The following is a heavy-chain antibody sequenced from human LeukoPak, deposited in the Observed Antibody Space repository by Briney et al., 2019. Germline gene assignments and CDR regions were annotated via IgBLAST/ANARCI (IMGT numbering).Heavy chain of an antibody. J-gene: IGHJ5*02. CDR2: INPNSGGT. CDR1: GYTFTGYY. Sequence: GASVKVSCKASGYTFTGYYMHWVRQAPGQGLEWMGWINPNSGGTNYAQKFQGRVTMTRDTSISTAYMELSRLRSDDTAVYYCARGPMVRGVKGQYNWFDPWGQGTLVTVSS. V-gene: IGHV1-2*02. D-gene: IGHD3-10*01. CDR3: ARGPMVRGVKGQYNWFDP.